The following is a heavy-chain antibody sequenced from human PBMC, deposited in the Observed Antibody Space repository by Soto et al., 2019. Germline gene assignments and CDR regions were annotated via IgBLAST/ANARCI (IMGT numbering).Heavy chain of an antibody. J-gene: IGHJ4*02. CDR1: GFTFSSYG. CDR3: AKEGQEGYSYGPLDY. CDR2: ISYDGSNK. D-gene: IGHD5-18*01. V-gene: IGHV3-30*18. Sequence: HPGGSLRLSCAASGFTFSSYGMHWVRQAPGKGLEWVAVISYDGSNKYYADSVKGRFTISRDNSKNTLYLQMNSLRAEDTAVYYCAKEGQEGYSYGPLDYWGQGTLVTVSS.